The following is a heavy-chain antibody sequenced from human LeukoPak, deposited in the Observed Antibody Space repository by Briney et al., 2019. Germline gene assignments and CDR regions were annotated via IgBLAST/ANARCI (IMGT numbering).Heavy chain of an antibody. J-gene: IGHJ4*02. CDR3: ARDDGSGSYYFDY. Sequence: LGASVKVSCKASGYTFTDYYMHWVRQAPGQGLEWMGWINPNSGGTNYAQKFQGRVTMTRDTSISTAYMELSRLRSDDTAVYYCARDDGSGSYYFDYWGQGTLVTVSS. D-gene: IGHD3-10*01. CDR2: INPNSGGT. V-gene: IGHV1-2*03. CDR1: GYTFTDYY.